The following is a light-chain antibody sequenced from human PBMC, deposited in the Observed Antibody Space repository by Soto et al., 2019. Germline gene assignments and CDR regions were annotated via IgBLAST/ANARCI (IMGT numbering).Light chain of an antibody. Sequence: QSVLTQPASVSGSPGQSVTISCTGTSSDVGNYNLVSWYQQHPGKAPKFMIFDVSKRPSGVPDRFSGSKSGNTASLTISGLQAEDEADYYCCSYAGNSAYVFGSGTKVTVL. CDR3: CSYAGNSAYV. CDR1: SSDVGNYNL. J-gene: IGLJ1*01. V-gene: IGLV2-23*02. CDR2: DVS.